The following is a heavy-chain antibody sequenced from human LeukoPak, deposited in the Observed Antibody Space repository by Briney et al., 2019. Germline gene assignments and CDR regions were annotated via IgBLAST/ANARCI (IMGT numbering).Heavy chain of an antibody. CDR1: GFTFSRYW. Sequence: GGSLRLSCAASGFTFSRYWMSWVRQAPGKGLEWVANIKQDGSEKCYVDSVKGRFTRDNAKNSLYLQMNSLRAEDTAVYYCARDDIVVVPAAMPYDYWGQGTLVTVSS. CDR3: ARDDIVVVPAAMPYDY. CDR2: IKQDGSEK. D-gene: IGHD2-2*01. J-gene: IGHJ4*02. V-gene: IGHV3-7*01.